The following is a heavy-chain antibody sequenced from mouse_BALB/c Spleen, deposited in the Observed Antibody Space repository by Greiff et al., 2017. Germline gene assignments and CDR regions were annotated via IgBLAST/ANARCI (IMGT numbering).Heavy chain of an antibody. CDR2: INPSNGRT. Sequence: VQLQQPGAELVKPGASVKLSCKASGYTFTSYWMHWVKQRPGQGLEWIGEINPSNGRTNYNEKFKSKATLTVDKSSSTAYMQLSSLTSEDSAVYYCARCHYGNFYFDYWGQGTTLTVSS. CDR1: GYTFTSYW. V-gene: IGHV1S81*02. CDR3: ARCHYGNFYFDY. J-gene: IGHJ2*01. D-gene: IGHD2-1*01.